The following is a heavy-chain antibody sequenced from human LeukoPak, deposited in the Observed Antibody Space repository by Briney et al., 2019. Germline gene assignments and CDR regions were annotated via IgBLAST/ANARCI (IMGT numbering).Heavy chain of an antibody. J-gene: IGHJ4*02. Sequence: PSESLSLTCTVSGGSISSYYWSWIRQPPGKGLEWIGYIYYSGSTNYNPSLKSRVTISVDTSKNHFSLKLSYVTAADTAVYYCASVDYVWRSFYWGQGTLVTVSS. CDR3: ASVDYVWRSFY. D-gene: IGHD3-16*01. CDR2: IYYSGST. CDR1: GGSISSYY. V-gene: IGHV4-59*01.